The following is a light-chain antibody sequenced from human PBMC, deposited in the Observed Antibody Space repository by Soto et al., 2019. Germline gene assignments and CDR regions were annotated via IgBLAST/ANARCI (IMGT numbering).Light chain of an antibody. V-gene: IGKV3-15*01. CDR3: QHYVTWPLT. Sequence: EIVMTQSPATVSVSPGERATPSCGASQSVSSNLAWYQQKPGQAPRLLIYDASTRATGIPARFSGSRSGAEFTLTISSLQSEDFAVYYCQHYVTWPLTFGGGTKVDI. CDR1: QSVSSN. CDR2: DAS. J-gene: IGKJ4*01.